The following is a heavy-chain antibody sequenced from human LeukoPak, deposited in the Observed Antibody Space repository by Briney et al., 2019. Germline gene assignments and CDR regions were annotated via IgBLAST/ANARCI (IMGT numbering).Heavy chain of an antibody. CDR3: ARDWPVYDTLTGSSHY. V-gene: IGHV3-7*01. J-gene: IGHJ4*02. CDR1: GFTFSNFW. CDR2: IKQDGSGK. D-gene: IGHD3-9*01. Sequence: GGSLRLSCAASGFTFSNFWMSWVRQAPGKGLEWVANIKQDGSGKYYVDSVKGRFTISRDNGKNSLFLQMNSLRAEDTAVYYCARDWPVYDTLTGSSHYWGQGTLVTVSS.